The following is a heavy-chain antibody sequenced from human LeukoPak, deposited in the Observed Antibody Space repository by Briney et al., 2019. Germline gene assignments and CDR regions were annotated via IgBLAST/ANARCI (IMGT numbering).Heavy chain of an antibody. CDR2: IIPILGIA. V-gene: IGHV1-69*04. J-gene: IGHJ3*02. D-gene: IGHD1-26*01. Sequence: GASVKVSCKASGGTFSSYAISWVRQAPGQGLEWMGRIIPILGIANYAQKFQGRVTITADKSTSTAYMELSSLRSEDTAVYYCAPGAVGATPSYLNAFDIWGQGTMVTVSS. CDR1: GGTFSSYA. CDR3: APGAVGATPSYLNAFDI.